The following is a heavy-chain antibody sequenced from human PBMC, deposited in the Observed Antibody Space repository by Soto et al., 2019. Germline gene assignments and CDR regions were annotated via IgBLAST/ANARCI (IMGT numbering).Heavy chain of an antibody. J-gene: IGHJ3*02. V-gene: IGHV1-18*01. CDR1: GYTFTSYG. CDR3: ARVATMIVVDMDAFDI. D-gene: IGHD3-22*01. CDR2: ISAYNGNT. Sequence: ASVKVSCKASGYTFTSYGISWGRQAPGQGLEWMGWISAYNGNTNYAQKLQGRVTMTTDTSTSTAYMELRSLRSDDTAVYYCARVATMIVVDMDAFDIWGQGTMVTVSS.